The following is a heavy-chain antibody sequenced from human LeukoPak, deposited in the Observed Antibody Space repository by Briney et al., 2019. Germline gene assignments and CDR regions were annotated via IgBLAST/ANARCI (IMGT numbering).Heavy chain of an antibody. CDR2: IYYTGST. J-gene: IGHJ4*02. V-gene: IGHV4-61*01. D-gene: IGHD3-10*01. CDR3: ARRGGSGRSFDY. CDR1: GGSVSSGTYY. Sequence: PSETLSLTCTVSGGSVSSGTYYWSWIRQPPGKGLEWIGYIYYTGSTNYNPPLKSRLTISVDTSKNQFSLKLSSVTAADTAVYYCARRGGSGRSFDYWGQGTLVTVSS.